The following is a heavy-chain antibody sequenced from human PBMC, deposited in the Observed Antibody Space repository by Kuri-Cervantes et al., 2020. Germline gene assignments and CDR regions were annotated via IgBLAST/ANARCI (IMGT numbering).Heavy chain of an antibody. D-gene: IGHD3-10*01. CDR3: ARSRYGSYNAVFDI. CDR1: GYSFTTYW. V-gene: IGHV5-51*01. J-gene: IGHJ3*02. CDR2: IYPGDSDT. Sequence: GGSLRLSCEGSGYSFTTYWIGWVRQMPGKGLEWMGIIYPGDSDTRYSPSFQGQVTISADKSISTAYLQWSSLKASDTAMYYCARSRYGSYNAVFDIWGQGTMVTVSS.